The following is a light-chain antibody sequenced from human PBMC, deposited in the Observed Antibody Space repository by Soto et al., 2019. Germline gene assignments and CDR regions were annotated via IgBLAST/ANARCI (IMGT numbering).Light chain of an antibody. Sequence: EVVMTQSPATLSVSPGERATLSCRASQRVNANLAWYQQKSVQAPRLLIHGASNRATGIPARFSGSGFGTEFTLTISSLHSEEFAVYYCQQYNTCLWTFGQGNKVEI. CDR1: QRVNAN. V-gene: IGKV3-15*01. CDR3: QQYNTCLWT. J-gene: IGKJ1*01. CDR2: GAS.